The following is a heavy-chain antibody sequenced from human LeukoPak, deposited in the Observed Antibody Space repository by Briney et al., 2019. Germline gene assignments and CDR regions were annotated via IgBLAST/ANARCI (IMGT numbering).Heavy chain of an antibody. D-gene: IGHD3-22*01. V-gene: IGHV3-23*01. J-gene: IGHJ4*02. CDR1: GFTFSSYA. CDR3: AKMSNYYDSSGYYKN. CDR2: ISGSGGST. Sequence: GGSLRLSCAASGFTFSSYAMSWVRQAPGKGLEWVSAISGSGGSTYYADSVKGRFTISRDNSKNTLYLQMNSLRAEDTAVYYCAKMSNYYDSSGYYKNWGQGTLSPSPQ.